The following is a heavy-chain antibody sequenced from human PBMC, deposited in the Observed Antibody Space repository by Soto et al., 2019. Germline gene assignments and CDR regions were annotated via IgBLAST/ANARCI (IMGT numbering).Heavy chain of an antibody. CDR1: GFTFSSYS. D-gene: IGHD2-2*02. V-gene: IGHV3-21*01. J-gene: IGHJ6*02. CDR3: ARAQGVVPAAISSRYYYYGMDV. Sequence: GSLRLSCAASGFTFSSYSMNWVRQAPGKGLEWVSSISSSSSYIYYADSVKGRFTISRDNAKNSLYLQMNSLRAEDTAVYYCARAQGVVPAAISSRYYYYGMDVWGQGTTVTVSS. CDR2: ISSSSSYI.